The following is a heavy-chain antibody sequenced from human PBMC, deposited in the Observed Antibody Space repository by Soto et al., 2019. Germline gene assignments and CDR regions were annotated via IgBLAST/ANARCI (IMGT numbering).Heavy chain of an antibody. J-gene: IGHJ5*02. CDR2: INSDGSST. D-gene: IGHD2-2*01. CDR1: GFTFSSYW. CDR3: ARDRLEWGYCSSTSCNWFDP. Sequence: GGSLRLSCAASGFTFSSYWMHWVRQAPGKGLVWVSRINSDGSSTSYADSVKGRFTISRDNAKNTLYLQMNSLRAEDTAVYYCARDRLEWGYCSSTSCNWFDPWGQGTLVTVSS. V-gene: IGHV3-74*01.